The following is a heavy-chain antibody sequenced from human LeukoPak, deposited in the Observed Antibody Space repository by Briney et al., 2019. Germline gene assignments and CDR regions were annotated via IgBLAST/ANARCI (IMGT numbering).Heavy chain of an antibody. Sequence: AASVKVSCKVSGYTLTELSMHWVRQAPGKGLEWMGGFDPEDGETIYAQKFQGRVTMTEDSSTDTAYMELSSLRSEDTAVYYCAKDEAWGRYKDWGQGTLVTVSS. D-gene: IGHD3-16*01. CDR3: AKDEAWGRYKD. CDR1: GYTLTELS. CDR2: FDPEDGET. J-gene: IGHJ1*01. V-gene: IGHV1-24*01.